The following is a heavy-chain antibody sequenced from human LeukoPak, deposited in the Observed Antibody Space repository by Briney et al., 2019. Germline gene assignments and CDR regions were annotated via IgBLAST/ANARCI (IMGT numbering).Heavy chain of an antibody. Sequence: GGSLRLSCAASGFIFSNYGMNWVRQAPGKGLEWVANIKQDGSEKYYVDSVKGRFTISRDNAKNSLYLQMNSLRTEDTAVYYCARGTFFWGQGTLVTVSS. D-gene: IGHD2/OR15-2a*01. CDR3: ARGTFF. CDR1: GFIFSNYG. CDR2: IKQDGSEK. J-gene: IGHJ4*02. V-gene: IGHV3-7*01.